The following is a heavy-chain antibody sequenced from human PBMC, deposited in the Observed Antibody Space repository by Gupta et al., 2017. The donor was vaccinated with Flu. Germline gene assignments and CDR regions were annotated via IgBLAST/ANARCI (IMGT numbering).Heavy chain of an antibody. CDR2: ISPIFGTA. CDR1: GGTFRSYA. J-gene: IGHJ5*02. Sequence: QVQLVQSGAEVKKPGSSVTVSCKASGGTFRSYANRWVRRAPGTGLEWMGGISPIFGTANYAQKFQGRVTITADESTSTAYMELSSLRSEDTAVYYCARDLKDIVVVPAAIAGWFDPWGQGTLVTGAS. D-gene: IGHD2-2*02. CDR3: ARDLKDIVVVPAAIAGWFDP. V-gene: IGHV1-69*01.